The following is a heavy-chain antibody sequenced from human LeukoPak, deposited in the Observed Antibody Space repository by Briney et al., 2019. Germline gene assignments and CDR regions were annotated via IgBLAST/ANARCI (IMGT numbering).Heavy chain of an antibody. D-gene: IGHD3-22*01. CDR2: ISAYNGNT. Sequence: ASVKVSCQASGYTFSSYGISWVRPAPGQGLEWMGWISAYNGNTNYTQHLWGRVPMTTDTSTSTAYMELRSLRSDDTAVYYCARAPDDSSGYSTGGVADWGQGTLVTVSS. CDR3: ARAPDDSSGYSTGGVAD. CDR1: GYTFSSYG. J-gene: IGHJ4*02. V-gene: IGHV1-18*01.